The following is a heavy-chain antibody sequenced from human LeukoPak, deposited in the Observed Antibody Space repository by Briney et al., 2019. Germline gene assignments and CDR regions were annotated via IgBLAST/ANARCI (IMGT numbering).Heavy chain of an antibody. J-gene: IGHJ4*02. CDR2: IKTDGSST. D-gene: IGHD5-24*01. V-gene: IGHV3-74*01. Sequence: QPGGSLRLSCAASGFTFSSYWMHWVRQVPGKGLMWVSRIKTDGSSTSYADSVKGRFTISRDNAKNTLYLQMNSLRAEDTAVYYCAKSGYNRFDYWGQGTLVTVSS. CDR1: GFTFSSYW. CDR3: AKSGYNRFDY.